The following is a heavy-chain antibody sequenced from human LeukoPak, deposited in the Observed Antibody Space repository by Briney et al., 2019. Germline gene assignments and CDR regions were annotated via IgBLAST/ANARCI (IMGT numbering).Heavy chain of an antibody. J-gene: IGHJ6*03. V-gene: IGHV3-21*01. CDR3: AREDEFDYSNYMDV. CDR2: ISSSSSYI. D-gene: IGHD4-11*01. Sequence: PGGSLRLSCAASGFTFSSYGMNWVRQAPGKGLEWVSSISSSSSYIYYADSVKGRFTISRDNAKNSLYLQMNSLRAEDTAVYYCAREDEFDYSNYMDVWGKGTTVTVSS. CDR1: GFTFSSYG.